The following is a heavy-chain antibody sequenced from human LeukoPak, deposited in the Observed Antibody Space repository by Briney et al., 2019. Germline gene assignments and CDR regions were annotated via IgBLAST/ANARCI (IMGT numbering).Heavy chain of an antibody. CDR3: ARHRRYSGYDSDWFDP. D-gene: IGHD5-12*01. J-gene: IGHJ5*02. CDR2: INPADSDT. V-gene: IGHV5-51*01. CDR1: GYSFSSYW. Sequence: GESLKISCKASGYSFSSYWIAWVRQIPGKGLEWMGIINPADSDTRYSLSIQGQVTISADRSISTAYLQWSSLKASDTAMYYCARHRRYSGYDSDWFDPWGQGTLVTVSS.